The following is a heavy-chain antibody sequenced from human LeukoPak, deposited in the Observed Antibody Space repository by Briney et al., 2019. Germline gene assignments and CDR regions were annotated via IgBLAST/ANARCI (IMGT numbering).Heavy chain of an antibody. D-gene: IGHD1-1*01. J-gene: IGHJ4*02. CDR1: GGSFNDYD. V-gene: IGHV4-34*01. CDR2: INESGAT. CDR3: ARYVPVKTGPTRASVDY. Sequence: SETLSLTCSVYGGSFNDYDWSWVRQAPGRGLQWIGEINESGATNCDPSLKSRVTMSIDTSKSQFSLSLRSVTAADTAVYFCARYVPVKTGPTRASVDYWGQGILVSVSS.